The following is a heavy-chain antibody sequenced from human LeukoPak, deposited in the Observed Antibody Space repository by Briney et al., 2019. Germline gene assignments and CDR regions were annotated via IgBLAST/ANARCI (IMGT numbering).Heavy chain of an antibody. D-gene: IGHD3-10*01. J-gene: IGHJ4*02. CDR3: ARTAWNYFGSGNYYAPDY. CDR2: IWYDETNK. V-gene: IGHV3-33*01. Sequence: GGSLRLSCAASGFMLNNYDMHWVRQAPGRGLEWVAMIWYDETNKYYADSVKGRFTISRDNSKNTLYLQMNSLRVDDTAIYYCARTAWNYFGSGNYYAPDYWGQGTLVTVSS. CDR1: GFMLNNYD.